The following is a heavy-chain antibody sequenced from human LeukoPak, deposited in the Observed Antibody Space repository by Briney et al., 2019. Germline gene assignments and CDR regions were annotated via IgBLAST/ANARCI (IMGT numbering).Heavy chain of an antibody. V-gene: IGHV3-23*01. CDR3: AKRGSALRYFDF. Sequence: GGSLRLSCAASGFTFSNYAMSWVRQAPGKGLEWVSAISTGGAGTYYADSVKGRFTISRDNSQNTLYLQMNSLRAEDTAIYYCAKRGSALRYFDFWGQGTLVTVSS. CDR1: GFTFSNYA. J-gene: IGHJ4*02. D-gene: IGHD3-9*01. CDR2: ISTGGAGT.